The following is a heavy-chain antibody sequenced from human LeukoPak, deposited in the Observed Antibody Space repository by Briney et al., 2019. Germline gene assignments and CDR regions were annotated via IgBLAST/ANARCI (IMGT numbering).Heavy chain of an antibody. D-gene: IGHD3-22*01. CDR3: ATSHIDSSGYYYLGAFDI. V-gene: IGHV3-21*01. Sequence: GGSLRLSCAASGFTFSSYSMNWVRQAPGKGLEWVSSISGSSSYIYYADSVRGRFTISRDNAKNSLYLHMNSLRAEDAAVYYCATSHIDSSGYYYLGAFDIWGQGTMVIVSS. J-gene: IGHJ3*02. CDR1: GFTFSSYS. CDR2: ISGSSSYI.